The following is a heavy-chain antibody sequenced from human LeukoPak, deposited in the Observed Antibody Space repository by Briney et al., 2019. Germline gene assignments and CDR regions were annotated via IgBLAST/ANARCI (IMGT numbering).Heavy chain of an antibody. CDR2: ISGSGGST. V-gene: IGHV3-23*01. J-gene: IGHJ4*02. Sequence: PGGSLRLSCAASGFTFSDYAMSWVRQAPGKGLEWVSAISGSGGSTYYADSVKGRFTISRDNSKNTLYLQMNSLRAEDTAVYYCATVFSSSNELFDYWGQGALVTVSS. D-gene: IGHD2-2*01. CDR3: ATVFSSSNELFDY. CDR1: GFTFSDYA.